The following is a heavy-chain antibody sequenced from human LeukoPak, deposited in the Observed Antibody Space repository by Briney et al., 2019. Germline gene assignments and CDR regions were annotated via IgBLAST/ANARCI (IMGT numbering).Heavy chain of an antibody. V-gene: IGHV3-43*02. J-gene: IGHJ6*02. Sequence: GGSLRLSCAASGFTLGPYAMHWVRQRPGKGLEWVAHINADGGRTFYADSVEGRFTISRDNSKDSLYLQMNSLTTDDTALNYCGTWACYHSLDVWGQGTTVTVPS. CDR1: GFTLGPYA. CDR3: GTWACYHSLDV. CDR2: INADGGRT. D-gene: IGHD2-2*01.